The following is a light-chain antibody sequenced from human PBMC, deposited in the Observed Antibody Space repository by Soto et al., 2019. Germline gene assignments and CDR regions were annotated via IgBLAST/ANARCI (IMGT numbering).Light chain of an antibody. CDR1: QSISSY. CDR2: SAF. Sequence: DIQMTQSPSSLSASVGDRVTITCRASQSISSYLSWYQQKPGEAPRLLVYSAFRIQSGVPSRFNASGSGTDFTLSISSLQPEDFSTYYCQQGSTTPITFGLGTRLEIK. CDR3: QQGSTTPIT. V-gene: IGKV1-39*01. J-gene: IGKJ5*01.